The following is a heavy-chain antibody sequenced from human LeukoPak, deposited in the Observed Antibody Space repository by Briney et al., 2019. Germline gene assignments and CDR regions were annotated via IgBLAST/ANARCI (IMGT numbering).Heavy chain of an antibody. Sequence: GGSLRLSCAASGFTFSSYAMSWVRQAPGKGLECISVITRSGNTYYADSVKGRFTISRDNSKTTLYLQMNSLRDEDTAVYYCARDGVAVAGDTLYYMDVWGKGTTVTVSS. D-gene: IGHD6-19*01. CDR1: GFTFSSYA. CDR3: ARDGVAVAGDTLYYMDV. V-gene: IGHV3-23*01. J-gene: IGHJ6*03. CDR2: ITRSGNT.